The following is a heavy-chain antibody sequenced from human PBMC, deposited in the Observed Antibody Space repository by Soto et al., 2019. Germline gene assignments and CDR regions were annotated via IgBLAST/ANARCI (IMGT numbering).Heavy chain of an antibody. J-gene: IGHJ6*02. Sequence: ASVKVSCKASGYTFTSYGISWVRQAPGQGLEWMGWISAYNGNTNYAQKLQGRVTMTTDTSTSTAYMELRSLRSDDTAVYYCARVGYYDFWSGSSDGMDVWGQGTTVTVSS. CDR3: ARVGYYDFWSGSSDGMDV. D-gene: IGHD3-3*01. CDR1: GYTFTSYG. CDR2: ISAYNGNT. V-gene: IGHV1-18*01.